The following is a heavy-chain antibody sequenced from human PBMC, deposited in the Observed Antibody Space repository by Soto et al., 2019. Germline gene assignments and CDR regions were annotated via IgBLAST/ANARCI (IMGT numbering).Heavy chain of an antibody. CDR1: GCTFSSYT. CDR2: INPSGGIT. Sequence: ASVKVSCKASGCTFSSYTISWVRQAPGQGLEWMGIINPSGGITSYAQKFQGRVTMTRDTSTSTVYMELSSLRSEDTAVYYCARDLVMITFGGVIGPDAFDIWGQGTMVTVSS. D-gene: IGHD3-16*02. CDR3: ARDLVMITFGGVIGPDAFDI. J-gene: IGHJ3*02. V-gene: IGHV1-46*01.